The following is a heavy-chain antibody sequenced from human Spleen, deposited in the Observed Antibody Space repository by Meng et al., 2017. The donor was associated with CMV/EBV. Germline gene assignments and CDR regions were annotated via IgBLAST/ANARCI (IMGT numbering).Heavy chain of an antibody. J-gene: IGHJ4*02. V-gene: IGHV4-4*02. D-gene: IGHD4/OR15-4a*01. CDR1: GTSISTSKW. CDR2: VYHSGYT. Sequence: CAVSGTSISTSKWWSWVRQPPDKGLEWIGEVYHSGYTNYNPSLKSRVTMSVDRSKNQFSLKLSSVTAADTAVYYCARVTEYGGNCFDSWGQGTLVTVSS. CDR3: ARVTEYGGNCFDS.